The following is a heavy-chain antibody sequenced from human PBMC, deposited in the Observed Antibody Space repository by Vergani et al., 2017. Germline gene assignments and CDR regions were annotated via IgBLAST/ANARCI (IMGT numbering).Heavy chain of an antibody. Sequence: QVQLQQWGAGLLKPSETLSLTCAVYGGSFSGYYWSWIRPPPGKGLEWIGEINNSGSTNYNPSLKSRVTISVDTSKNQFSLKLSSVTAADTAVYYCARGPLMMNYYYYYYMDVWGKGTTVTVSS. V-gene: IGHV4-34*01. CDR3: ARGPLMMNYYYYYYMDV. CDR1: GGSFSGYY. D-gene: IGHD2-8*01. J-gene: IGHJ6*03. CDR2: INNSGST.